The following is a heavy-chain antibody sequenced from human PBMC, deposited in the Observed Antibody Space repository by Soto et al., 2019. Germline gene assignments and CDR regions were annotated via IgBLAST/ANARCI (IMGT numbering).Heavy chain of an antibody. Sequence: SETLSLTCTVSGGSISSYYWSWIRQPPGKGLEWIGYIYYSGSTNYNPSLKSRVTISVDTSKNQFSLKLSSVTAADTAVYYCARIAPIWGNYRSTAYFDYWGQGTLVTVSS. J-gene: IGHJ4*02. D-gene: IGHD3-16*02. CDR3: ARIAPIWGNYRSTAYFDY. V-gene: IGHV4-59*08. CDR1: GGSISSYY. CDR2: IYYSGST.